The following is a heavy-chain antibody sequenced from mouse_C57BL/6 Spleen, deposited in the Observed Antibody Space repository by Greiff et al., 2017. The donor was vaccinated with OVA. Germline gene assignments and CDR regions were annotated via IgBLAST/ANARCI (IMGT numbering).Heavy chain of an antibody. D-gene: IGHD1-1*02. CDR3: ARGNYPYYAMDY. CDR1: GYTFTSYW. V-gene: IGHV1-59*01. J-gene: IGHJ4*01. CDR2: IDPSDSYT. Sequence: QVQLQQPGAELVRPGTSVKLSCKASGYTFTSYWMHWVKQRPGQGLEWIGVIDPSDSYTNYNQKFKGKATLTVDTSSSTAYMQLSSLTSEDSAAYYCARGNYPYYAMDYWGQGTSVTVSS.